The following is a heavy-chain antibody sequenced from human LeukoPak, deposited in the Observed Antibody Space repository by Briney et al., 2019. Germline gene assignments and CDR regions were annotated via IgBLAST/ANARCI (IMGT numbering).Heavy chain of an antibody. D-gene: IGHD1-26*01. J-gene: IGHJ4*02. V-gene: IGHV4-4*02. CDR2: ISLSGLT. Sequence: SETLSLTCGVSGGSISSTNWWSWVRPPPGQGLEWIGEISLSGLTNYNSSLKSRVTMSLDKSKNHLSLNLTSVTAADTAVYYCSRESGAFSPFGYWGQGTLVTVSS. CDR1: GGSISSTNW. CDR3: SRESGAFSPFGY.